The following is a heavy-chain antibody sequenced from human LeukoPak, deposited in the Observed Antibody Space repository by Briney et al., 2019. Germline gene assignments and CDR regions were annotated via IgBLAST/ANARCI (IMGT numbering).Heavy chain of an antibody. CDR1: GFTVSSNY. J-gene: IGHJ4*02. V-gene: IGHV3-66*01. D-gene: IGHD6-19*01. CDR2: IYSGCST. CDR3: ASGIAVAVTYSI. Sequence: PGGSLRLSCAASGFTVSSNYMSWVRQAPGKGLEGVSVIYSGCSTYYADSVKGRFTISRDNSKNTIYLQMNSLRAEDTAVYYCASGIAVAVTYSIWGQGTLVTVSS.